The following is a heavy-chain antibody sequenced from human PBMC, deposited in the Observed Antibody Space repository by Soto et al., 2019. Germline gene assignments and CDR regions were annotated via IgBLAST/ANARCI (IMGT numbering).Heavy chain of an antibody. CDR1: GFTFSSYA. Sequence: GGSLRLSCAASGFTFSSYAMSWVRQAPGKGLEWFSAISGSGGSTYYADSVKGRFTISRDNSKNTLYLQMNSLRAEDTAVYYCAKDVVVVAATRPPSDYWGQGTLVTVSS. CDR2: ISGSGGST. D-gene: IGHD2-15*01. J-gene: IGHJ4*02. CDR3: AKDVVVVAATRPPSDY. V-gene: IGHV3-23*01.